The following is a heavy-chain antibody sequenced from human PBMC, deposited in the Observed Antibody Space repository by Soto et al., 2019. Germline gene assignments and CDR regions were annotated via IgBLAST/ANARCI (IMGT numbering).Heavy chain of an antibody. Sequence: QVQLQESGPGLVKPSQTLSLTCTVSGGSISSGGYYWSWIRQHPGKGLEWIGYIYYSGSTYYNPYLQSRVTVSVETSKNQFSLKLSSVTAVGTAVYYCARDSSGYSYLGYWGQGTLVTVSS. J-gene: IGHJ4*02. V-gene: IGHV4-31*03. CDR2: IYYSGST. CDR1: GGSISSGGYY. CDR3: ARDSSGYSYLGY. D-gene: IGHD3-22*01.